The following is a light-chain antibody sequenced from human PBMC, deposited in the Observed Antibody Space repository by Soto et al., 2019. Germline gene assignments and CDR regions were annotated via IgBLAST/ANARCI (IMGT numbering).Light chain of an antibody. CDR2: DAS. CDR3: QQRSTGPPLT. Sequence: EIVLTQSPATLSLSPGERASLSCRASQSVSSSLAWYQQKPGQSPRLLIYDASNRATGIPSRFSVSGSGTDFTLTISSLDPEDFAVYYCQQRSTGPPLTFGGGTKVEIK. CDR1: QSVSSS. V-gene: IGKV3-11*01. J-gene: IGKJ4*01.